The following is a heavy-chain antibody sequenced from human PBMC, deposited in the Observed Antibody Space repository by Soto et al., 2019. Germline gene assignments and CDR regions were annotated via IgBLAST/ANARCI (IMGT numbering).Heavy chain of an antibody. CDR3: ARDLRGQPPSYYYYYIDV. CDR2: ISGNSRTV. Sequence: GGSLRLSCAASGFTFTSYGMNWVRQAPGKGLEWVSYISGNSRTVYYADSVKGRLTISRDNAKNSLYLQINSLRPEDTAVYYCARDLRGQPPSYYYYYIDVWGKGTTVTVSS. J-gene: IGHJ6*03. V-gene: IGHV3-48*01. CDR1: GFTFTSYG. D-gene: IGHD3-10*01.